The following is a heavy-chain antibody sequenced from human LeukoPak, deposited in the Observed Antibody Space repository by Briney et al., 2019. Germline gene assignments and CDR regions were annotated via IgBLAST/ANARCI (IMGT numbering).Heavy chain of an antibody. Sequence: GGSLRLSCAASGFTFSSYSMNWVRQAPGKGLEWVSSISSSRSYIYYADSVKGRFTISRDNAKNSLYLQMTSLRAEDTAVCYCARGRGGYNNDYWGQGTLVTVSS. J-gene: IGHJ4*02. CDR1: GFTFSSYS. CDR3: ARGRGGYNNDY. CDR2: ISSSRSYI. D-gene: IGHD5-24*01. V-gene: IGHV3-21*01.